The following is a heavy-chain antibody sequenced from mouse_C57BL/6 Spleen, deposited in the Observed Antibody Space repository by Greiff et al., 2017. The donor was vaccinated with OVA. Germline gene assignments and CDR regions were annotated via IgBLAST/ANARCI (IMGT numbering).Heavy chain of an antibody. CDR3: AREGGLGRFAY. CDR2: ISDDGSYT. Sequence: EVKLMESGGGLVKPGGSLKLSCAASGFTFSSYAMSWVRQTPEKRLEWVATISDDGSYTYYPDTVKGRFTISRDNAKNNLYLQMSHLKSEDTAMYYCAREGGLGRFAYWGQGTLVTVSA. D-gene: IGHD4-1*01. V-gene: IGHV5-4*01. J-gene: IGHJ3*01. CDR1: GFTFSSYA.